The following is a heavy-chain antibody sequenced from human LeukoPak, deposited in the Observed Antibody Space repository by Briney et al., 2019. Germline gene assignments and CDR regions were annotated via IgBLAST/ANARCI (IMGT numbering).Heavy chain of an antibody. Sequence: GGSLRLSCAASGFSFRSDAMGWVGQAPGKGLEWVSSISASAGSTYYADSVKGRFTISRDNSKNTLFLQMNSLRDDDTAISYCAKDRGFSGSYYGFDSWGQGTLVTVSS. D-gene: IGHD1-26*01. J-gene: IGHJ4*02. CDR3: AKDRGFSGSYYGFDS. CDR2: ISASAGST. CDR1: GFSFRSDA. V-gene: IGHV3-23*01.